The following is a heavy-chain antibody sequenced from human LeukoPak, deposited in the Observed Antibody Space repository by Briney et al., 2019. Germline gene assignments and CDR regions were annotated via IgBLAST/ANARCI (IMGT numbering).Heavy chain of an antibody. Sequence: PGGSLRLSCAASGFTFSSYSLNWVRQAPGKGLEWVSCITSNIYTYYADSVRGRFTISRDNSQDSVYLVMNSLRAEDTAVYYCARERDTSMVALDSWGQGTLVTVSS. V-gene: IGHV3-21*06. J-gene: IGHJ4*02. CDR3: ARERDTSMVALDS. D-gene: IGHD5-18*01. CDR2: ITSNIYT. CDR1: GFTFSSYS.